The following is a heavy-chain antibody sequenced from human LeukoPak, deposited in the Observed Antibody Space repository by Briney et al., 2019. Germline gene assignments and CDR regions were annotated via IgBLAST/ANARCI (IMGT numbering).Heavy chain of an antibody. Sequence: ASVKVSCKASGYTFTNYYMHWVRQAPGKGLEWMGGFDPEDGETIYAQKFQGRVTMTEDTSTDTAYVELSSLRSEDTAVYYCATFGVVAATFDYWGQGTLVTVSS. V-gene: IGHV1-24*01. D-gene: IGHD2-15*01. CDR3: ATFGVVAATFDY. J-gene: IGHJ4*02. CDR2: FDPEDGET. CDR1: GYTFTNYY.